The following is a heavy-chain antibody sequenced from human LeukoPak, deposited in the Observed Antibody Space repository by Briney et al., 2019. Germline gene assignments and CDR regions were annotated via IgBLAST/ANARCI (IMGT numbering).Heavy chain of an antibody. J-gene: IGHJ4*02. Sequence: GGSLRFSCAASGFTFSNYWMSWVRQAPGKGLEWVANIKGDGSYKYYVDSVKGRFTISRDNAKSSVYLQMNTLRAEDTAVYYCATSADSSGNDWGQGTLVTVSS. CDR2: IKGDGSYK. V-gene: IGHV3-7*03. CDR3: ATSADSSGND. D-gene: IGHD3-22*01. CDR1: GFTFSNYW.